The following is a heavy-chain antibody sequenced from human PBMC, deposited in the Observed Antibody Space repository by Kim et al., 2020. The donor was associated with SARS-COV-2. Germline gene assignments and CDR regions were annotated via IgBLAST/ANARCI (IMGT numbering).Heavy chain of an antibody. CDR1: GFTFSSYA. V-gene: IGHV3-30-3*01. CDR2: ISYDGSNK. J-gene: IGHJ4*02. D-gene: IGHD3-10*01. Sequence: GGSLRLSCAASGFTFSSYAMHWVRQAPGKGLEWVAVISYDGSNKYYADSVKGRFTISRDNSKNTLYLQMNSLRAEDTAVYYCAREGLLWFGELSVLGYWGQGTLVTVSS. CDR3: AREGLLWFGELSVLGY.